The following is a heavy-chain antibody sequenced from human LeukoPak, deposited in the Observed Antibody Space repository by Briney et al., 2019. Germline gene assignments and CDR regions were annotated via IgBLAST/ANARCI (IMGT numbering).Heavy chain of an antibody. CDR2: ISGSGGST. Sequence: QPGRSLRLSCAASGFTFSSYAMHWVRQAPGKGLEWVSAISGSGGSTYYADSVKGRFTISRDNAKNSLYLQMNSLRAEDTAVYYCARVLYYDFWSGYPLDYWGQGTLVTVSS. V-gene: IGHV3-23*01. CDR3: ARVLYYDFWSGYPLDY. CDR1: GFTFSSYA. J-gene: IGHJ4*02. D-gene: IGHD3-3*01.